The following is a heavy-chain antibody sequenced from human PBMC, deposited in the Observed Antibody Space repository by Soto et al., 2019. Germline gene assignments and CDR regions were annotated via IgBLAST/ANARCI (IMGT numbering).Heavy chain of an antibody. V-gene: IGHV1-3*01. CDR1: GYTFTSYA. CDR3: ASARESGYSSGWYTFDP. D-gene: IGHD6-19*01. Sequence: ASLKVSCKASGYTFTSYAMHWVRQAPGQRLEWMGWINAGNGNTKYSQKFQGRVTITRDTSASTAYMELSSLRSEDTAVYYCASARESGYSSGWYTFDPWGQGTLVTVSS. J-gene: IGHJ5*02. CDR2: INAGNGNT.